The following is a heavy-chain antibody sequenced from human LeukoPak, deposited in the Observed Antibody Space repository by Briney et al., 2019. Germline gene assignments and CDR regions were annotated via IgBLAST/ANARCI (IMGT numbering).Heavy chain of an antibody. CDR2: IIPIFGTA. V-gene: IGHV1-69*13. CDR3: ARTSAAYFDY. J-gene: IGHJ4*02. CDR1: GYTFTSYG. Sequence: SVKVSCTASGYTFTSYGISWVRQAPGQGLEWMGGIIPIFGTANYAQKFQGRVTITADESTSTAYMELSSLRSEDTAVYYCARTSAAYFDYWGQGTLVTVSS. D-gene: IGHD2-15*01.